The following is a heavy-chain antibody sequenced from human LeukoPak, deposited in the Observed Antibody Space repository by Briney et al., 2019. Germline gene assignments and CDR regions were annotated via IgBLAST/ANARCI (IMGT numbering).Heavy chain of an antibody. Sequence: ASVKVSCKASGYTFTGYYMHRVRQAPGQGLEWMGWINPNSGGTNYAQKFQGRVTMTRDTSISTAYMELNRLRSDDTAVYYCARDRDYGSGIFDYWGQGTLVTVSS. CDR1: GYTFTGYY. V-gene: IGHV1-2*02. J-gene: IGHJ4*02. D-gene: IGHD3-10*01. CDR2: INPNSGGT. CDR3: ARDRDYGSGIFDY.